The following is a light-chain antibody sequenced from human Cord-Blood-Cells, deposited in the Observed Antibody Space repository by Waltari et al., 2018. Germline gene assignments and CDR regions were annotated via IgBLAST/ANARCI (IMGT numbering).Light chain of an antibody. CDR2: DAS. CDR1: QSISCW. CDR3: QKYNSYWP. J-gene: IGKJ1*01. Sequence: DIQLSHSPSTLSAYVGARVTITCRDSQSISCWLAWYQQKPGKVPNLLMYDASSLESGVPSRFSGSGSGTEYTLTISSLQPDDFATYCCQKYNSYWPFGKGTKVEIK. V-gene: IGKV1-5*01.